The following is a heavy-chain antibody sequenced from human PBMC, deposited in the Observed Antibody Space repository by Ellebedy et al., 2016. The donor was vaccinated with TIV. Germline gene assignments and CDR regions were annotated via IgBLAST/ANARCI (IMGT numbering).Heavy chain of an antibody. CDR2: IKSKSHGGTT. Sequence: GGSLRLSXAASGLTFSNAWMSWVRQAPGKGLEWVGRIKSKSHGGTTDYAAPVKGRFTISRDDSKDTLYLQMNSLKTQDTAVYYCTTAPSENFDYWGRGTLVTVSS. J-gene: IGHJ4*02. CDR1: GLTFSNAW. V-gene: IGHV3-15*01. CDR3: TTAPSENFDY.